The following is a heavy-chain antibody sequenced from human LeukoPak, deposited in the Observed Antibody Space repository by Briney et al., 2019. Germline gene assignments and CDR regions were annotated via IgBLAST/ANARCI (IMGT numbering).Heavy chain of an antibody. CDR1: GGSTSSYY. J-gene: IGHJ5*02. CDR3: ARQTNWFDV. Sequence: SETLSLTCTVSGGSTSSYYWSWVRQPPGKGLEWIGYIFNSGDTRYNPSLESRVTISLGTSNNQFSLKLSSVTAADTAVYYCARQTNWFDVWGQGILVTVSS. V-gene: IGHV4-59*08. CDR2: IFNSGDT.